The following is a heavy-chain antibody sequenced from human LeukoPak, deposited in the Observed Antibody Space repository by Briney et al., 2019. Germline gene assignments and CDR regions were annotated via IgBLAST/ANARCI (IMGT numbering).Heavy chain of an antibody. D-gene: IGHD5-18*01. CDR2: IYSGGST. J-gene: IGHJ6*03. V-gene: IGHV3-53*01. CDR1: GFTVSNNY. CDR3: ARVRLSGYLYYYYMDV. Sequence: GGSLRLSCAASGFTVSNNYMSWVRQAPGKGLEWVSVIYSGGSTYYADSVKGRFTISRDNSKNMLYLQMNSLRVEDTAVYYCARVRLSGYLYYYYMDVWGKGTTVTVSS.